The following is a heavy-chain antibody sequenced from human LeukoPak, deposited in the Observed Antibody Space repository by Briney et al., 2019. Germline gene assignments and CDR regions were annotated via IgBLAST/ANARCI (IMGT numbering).Heavy chain of an antibody. CDR1: GFIFSDQN. J-gene: IGHJ4*02. CDR2: ISRTSNYI. V-gene: IGHV3-21*04. CDR3: ESGSYYAQTFDY. D-gene: IGHD1-26*01. Sequence: GGSLRLSCAASGFIFSDQNMNWVRQAPGKGLEWVSSISRTSNYIYYADSVKGRFTISRDNANNSLYLQMNSLRAEDTAVYYCESGSYYAQTFDYWGQGTLVTVSS.